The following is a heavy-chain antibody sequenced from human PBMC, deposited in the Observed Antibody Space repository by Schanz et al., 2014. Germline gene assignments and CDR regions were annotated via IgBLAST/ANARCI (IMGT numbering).Heavy chain of an antibody. D-gene: IGHD2-15*01. J-gene: IGHJ4*02. CDR3: AKGIGGCGTSNYFDY. Sequence: QVHLVQSGAEVKRPGASVKVSCKASEYSFTSYSMHWVCQAPGQRLEWMGWINTGSGDTKYSQKFQGRVTITRDTSRTTAYMQLSILRSEATAVYSSAKGIGGCGTSNYFDYWGQGTLVTVSS. CDR1: EYSFTSYS. CDR2: INTGSGDT. V-gene: IGHV1-3*04.